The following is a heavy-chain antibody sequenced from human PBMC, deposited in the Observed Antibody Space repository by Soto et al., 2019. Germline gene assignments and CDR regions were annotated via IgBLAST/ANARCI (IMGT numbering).Heavy chain of an antibody. V-gene: IGHV4-61*01. D-gene: IGHD3-22*01. CDR3: ARHARSGYSSYYYYGLEV. Sequence: SQTLSLTCTVSGGSVSSGSYYWRWIRQPPGKGLEWIGYICYSGSTNYNPSLKSRGTISVEASKNQFSRKLSSVTAAGTAVYYCARHARSGYSSYYYYGLEVWVQGTTVAVSS. J-gene: IGHJ6*02. CDR1: GGSVSSGSYY. CDR2: ICYSGST.